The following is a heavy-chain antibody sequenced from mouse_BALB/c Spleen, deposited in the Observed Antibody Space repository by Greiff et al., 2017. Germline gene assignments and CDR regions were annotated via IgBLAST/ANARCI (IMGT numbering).Heavy chain of an antibody. CDR3: ARAYGNFDY. CDR1: GFTFTDYY. Sequence: VESGGGLVQPGGSLRLSCATSGFTFTDYYMSWVRQPPGKALEWLGFIRNKANGYTTEYSASVKGRFTISRDNSQSILYLQMNTLRAEDSATYYCARAYGNFDYWGQGTTLTVSS. V-gene: IGHV7-3*02. CDR2: IRNKANGYTT. D-gene: IGHD2-1*01. J-gene: IGHJ2*01.